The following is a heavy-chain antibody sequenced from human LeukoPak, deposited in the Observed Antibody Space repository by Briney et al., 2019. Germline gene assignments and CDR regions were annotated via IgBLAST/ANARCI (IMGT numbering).Heavy chain of an antibody. D-gene: IGHD4-17*01. J-gene: IGHJ4*02. Sequence: PGGSLRLSCAASGFTFSSYAMHWVRQAPGKGLEWVAVISYDGSNKYYADSVKGRFTISRDNSKNTLYLQMNSLRAEDTAVYYCARYDYGDYVVDYWGQGTLVAVSS. CDR2: ISYDGSNK. CDR3: ARYDYGDYVVDY. CDR1: GFTFSSYA. V-gene: IGHV3-30-3*01.